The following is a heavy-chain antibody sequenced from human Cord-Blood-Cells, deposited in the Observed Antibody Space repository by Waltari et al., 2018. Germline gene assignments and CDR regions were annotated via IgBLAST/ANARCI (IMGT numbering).Heavy chain of an antibody. D-gene: IGHD3-22*01. J-gene: IGHJ4*02. CDR1: GGSFSGYY. CDR2: INHSGST. CDR3: ARGLTSGYYDSSGYYY. V-gene: IGHV4-34*01. Sequence: QVQLQQWGAGLLKPSQTLSLTWAVCGGSFSGYYWSCNRPPPGKGLEWIGEINHSGSTNYNPSLKSRVTISVDTSKNQFSLKLSSVTAADTAVYYCARGLTSGYYDSSGYYYWGQGTLVTVSS.